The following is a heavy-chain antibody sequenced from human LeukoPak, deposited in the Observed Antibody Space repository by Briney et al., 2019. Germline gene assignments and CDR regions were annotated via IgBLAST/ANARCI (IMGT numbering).Heavy chain of an antibody. J-gene: IGHJ4*02. CDR1: GSTFTTYA. V-gene: IGHV3-30*18. Sequence: GGSLRLSCAASGSTFTTYAMHWVRQAPGKGLEWVAVISSDTSYKSYADSVKGRFSISRDNSKNTLSLQVDSLRGEDTAVYHCVKQTLSSGLDYWGQGTLVTVSS. D-gene: IGHD6-19*01. CDR2: ISSDTSYK. CDR3: VKQTLSSGLDY.